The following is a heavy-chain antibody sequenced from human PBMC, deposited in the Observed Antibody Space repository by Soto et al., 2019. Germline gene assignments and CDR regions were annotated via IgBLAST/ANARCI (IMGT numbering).Heavy chain of an antibody. V-gene: IGHV3-23*01. CDR3: AKRTTVVTNYWYFDL. CDR2: ISGSGGST. J-gene: IGHJ2*01. CDR1: GFTFSSYA. Sequence: EVQLLESGGGLVQPGGSLRLSCAASGFTFSSYAMSWVRQAPGKGLEWDSAISGSGGSTYYADSVKGRFTISRDNSKNTLYLQMNSLRAEDTAVYYCAKRTTVVTNYWYFDLWGRGTLVTVSS. D-gene: IGHD4-17*01.